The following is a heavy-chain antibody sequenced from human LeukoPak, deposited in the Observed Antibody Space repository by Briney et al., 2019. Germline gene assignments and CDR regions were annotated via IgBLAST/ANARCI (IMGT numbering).Heavy chain of an antibody. CDR3: ARARAVTTPIGAYYYYYMDV. D-gene: IGHD4-17*01. V-gene: IGHV3-21*01. J-gene: IGHJ6*03. CDR1: GFTFNSYA. CDR2: ISSSSSYI. Sequence: GGSLRLSCAASGFTFNSYAFNWVRQAPGKGLEWVSSISSSSSYIYYADSVKGRFTISRDNAKNSLYLQMNSLRAEDTAVYYCARARAVTTPIGAYYYYYMDVWGKGTTVTISS.